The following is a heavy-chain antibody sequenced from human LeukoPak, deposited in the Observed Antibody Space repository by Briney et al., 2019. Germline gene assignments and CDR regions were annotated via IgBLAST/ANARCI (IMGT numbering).Heavy chain of an antibody. CDR2: IYYSGST. D-gene: IGHD1-14*01. CDR3: ARYRNEALFAFDI. CDR1: GDSINNYY. V-gene: IGHV4-59*01. Sequence: PSETLSLTCTVSGDSINNYYWSWIRQPPGKGLEWIGYIYYSGSTSYSPSLKSRVTISVDTSKNQFSLKLNSVTAADTAVYYCARYRNEALFAFDIWGQGTMVSLSS. J-gene: IGHJ3*02.